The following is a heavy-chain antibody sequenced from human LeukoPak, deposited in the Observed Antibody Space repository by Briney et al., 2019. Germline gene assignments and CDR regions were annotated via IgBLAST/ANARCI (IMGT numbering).Heavy chain of an antibody. CDR2: IYPGDSDT. CDR3: ARRYDYSNSYFDY. CDR1: GYSFTSYW. J-gene: IGHJ4*02. Sequence: GESLKISCKGSGYSFTSYWIGWVRQVPGKGLEWMGIIYPGDSDTRDSPSFQGQVTISADKSISTAYLQWSSLKASDTAVYYCARRYDYSNSYFDYWGQGTLVTVSS. D-gene: IGHD4-11*01. V-gene: IGHV5-51*01.